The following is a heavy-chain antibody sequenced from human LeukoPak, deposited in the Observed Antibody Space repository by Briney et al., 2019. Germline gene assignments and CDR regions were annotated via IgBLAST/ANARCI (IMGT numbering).Heavy chain of an antibody. CDR2: ISYDGSNK. J-gene: IGHJ3*02. V-gene: IGHV3-30*18. Sequence: PGGSLRLSCAASGFTFSSYGMHWVRQAPGKGLGWVAVISYDGSNKYYADSVKGRFTISRDNSKNTLYLQMNSLRAEDTAVYYCAKEHSSSWLDAFDIWGQGTMVTVSS. CDR1: GFTFSSYG. CDR3: AKEHSSSWLDAFDI. D-gene: IGHD6-13*01.